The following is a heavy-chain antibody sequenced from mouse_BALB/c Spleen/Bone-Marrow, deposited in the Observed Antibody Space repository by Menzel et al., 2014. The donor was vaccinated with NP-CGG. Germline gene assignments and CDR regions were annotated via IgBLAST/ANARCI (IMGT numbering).Heavy chain of an antibody. CDR1: GLTFNTYA. CDR2: IRSKSHNYAT. J-gene: IGHJ4*01. Sequence: EVQLQESGGGLVQPKGSLKLSCAASGLTFNTYAMNWVRQAPGKGLEWVARIRSKSHNYATYYADSVKDRFTISRDDSQSMLYLQMNNLQTEDTAMYFCVRHYYGYAPYAMDYWGQGTSVTVSS. V-gene: IGHV10-1*02. D-gene: IGHD1-2*01. CDR3: VRHYYGYAPYAMDY.